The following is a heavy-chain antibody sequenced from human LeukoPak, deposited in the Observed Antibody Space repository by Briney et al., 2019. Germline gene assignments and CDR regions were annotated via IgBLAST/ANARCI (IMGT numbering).Heavy chain of an antibody. Sequence: PSETLSLTCAVYGGSFSGYYWSWIRQPPGKGLEWIGEINHSGSTNYNPSLKSRVTISVDTSKNQFSLKLSSVTAADTAVYYCARGVVPAAPDFDYWGQEPWSPSPQ. CDR1: GGSFSGYY. V-gene: IGHV4-34*01. D-gene: IGHD2-2*01. CDR2: INHSGST. J-gene: IGHJ4*01. CDR3: ARGVVPAAPDFDY.